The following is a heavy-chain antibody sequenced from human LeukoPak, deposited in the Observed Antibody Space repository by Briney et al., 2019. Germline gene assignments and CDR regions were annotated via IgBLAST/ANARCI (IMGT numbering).Heavy chain of an antibody. CDR3: ARTEVLPDYYDSSGGFDY. D-gene: IGHD3-22*01. Sequence: SETLSLTCTVSGGSISNYFWSWIRQPPGKGLECIGYIYYSDSTNYNPSLKSRVTVSVDTSKNQFSLKLSSVTAADTAVYYCARTEVLPDYYDSSGGFDYWGQGILVTVSS. J-gene: IGHJ4*02. CDR1: GGSISNYF. V-gene: IGHV4-59*01. CDR2: IYYSDST.